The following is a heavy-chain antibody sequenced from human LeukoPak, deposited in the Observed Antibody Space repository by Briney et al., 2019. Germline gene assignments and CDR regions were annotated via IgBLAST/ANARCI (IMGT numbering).Heavy chain of an antibody. Sequence: GGSLRLSCAASGFTFSRYGMSWVRQAPGKGLEWVSAISCSGGTIHYSDSVKGRFTIYRDNAKNSLYLQMNSLRAEDTAVYYCVREVRREGDQFDYWGQGTLVTVSS. D-gene: IGHD2-21*01. CDR2: ISCSGGTI. CDR3: VREVRREGDQFDY. J-gene: IGHJ4*02. V-gene: IGHV3-48*03. CDR1: GFTFSRYG.